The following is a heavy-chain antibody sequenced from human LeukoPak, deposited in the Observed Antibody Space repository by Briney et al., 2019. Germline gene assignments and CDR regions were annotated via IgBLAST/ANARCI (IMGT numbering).Heavy chain of an antibody. D-gene: IGHD3-10*01. Sequence: PSETLSLTCTVSGVSTSSGYWSWIRQPAGKGLEWMGRISTSLPTYYNPSPKSRVAMSLDTSENHFSLRLNSVTAADTAVYYCARGYGSGSYSTWGQGTLVTVSS. J-gene: IGHJ5*02. V-gene: IGHV4-4*07. CDR2: ISTSLPT. CDR1: GVSTSSGY. CDR3: ARGYGSGSYST.